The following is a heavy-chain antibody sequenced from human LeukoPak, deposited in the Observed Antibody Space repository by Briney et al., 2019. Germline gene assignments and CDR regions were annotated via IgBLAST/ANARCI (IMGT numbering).Heavy chain of an antibody. J-gene: IGHJ6*02. CDR1: GFTFSSYA. Sequence: PGGSLRLSCAASGFTFSSYAMSWVRQASGKGLEWVSAISGSGGSTYYADSVKGRFTISRDNSKNTLYLQMNSLRAEDTAVYYCAKDGGYDYHYYYYGMDVWGQGTTVTVSS. D-gene: IGHD5-12*01. V-gene: IGHV3-23*01. CDR3: AKDGGYDYHYYYYGMDV. CDR2: ISGSGGST.